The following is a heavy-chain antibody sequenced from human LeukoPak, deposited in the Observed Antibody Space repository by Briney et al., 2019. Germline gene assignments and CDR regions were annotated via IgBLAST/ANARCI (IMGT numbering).Heavy chain of an antibody. CDR3: AKDAREYDSYFDY. D-gene: IGHD3-10*01. CDR1: GSTFSSYG. CDR2: IRYDGSNK. V-gene: IGHV3-30*02. Sequence: QAGGSLRLSCAASGSTFSSYGMHWVRQAPGKGLEWVAFIRYDGSNKYYADSVKGRFTISRDNSKNTLYLQMNSLRAEDTAVYYCAKDAREYDSYFDYWGQGTLVTVSS. J-gene: IGHJ4*02.